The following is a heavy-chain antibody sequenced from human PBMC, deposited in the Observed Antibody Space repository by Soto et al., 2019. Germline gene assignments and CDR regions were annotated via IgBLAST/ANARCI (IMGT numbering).Heavy chain of an antibody. CDR2: INHGGGT. Sequence: SETLSLTCAVYGGSFSCYYWSWIRQPPGKGLEWIGAINHGGGTNSNPSLKSRVTMSVDTSKKHFSLKLSSVTAADTAVYYCAREEVAQWFTKGYYGIDVWGQGTTVTVSS. D-gene: IGHD2-15*01. V-gene: IGHV4-34*01. J-gene: IGHJ6*02. CDR3: AREEVAQWFTKGYYGIDV. CDR1: GGSFSCYY.